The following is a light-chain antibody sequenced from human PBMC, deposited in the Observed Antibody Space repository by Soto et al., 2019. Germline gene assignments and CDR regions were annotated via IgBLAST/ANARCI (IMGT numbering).Light chain of an antibody. CDR3: QKSSNWPQIT. CDR2: DAS. Sequence: ELVLTQSPATLSLSPGEIASLSRSASQSVSSSLACYQQKPGQAPRLIIYDASNRATGIPDRFSGSGSGTDFTLTISRLEPEDFAVYYCQKSSNWPQITGGQGPRREIK. J-gene: IGKJ5*01. V-gene: IGKV3-11*01. CDR1: QSVSSS.